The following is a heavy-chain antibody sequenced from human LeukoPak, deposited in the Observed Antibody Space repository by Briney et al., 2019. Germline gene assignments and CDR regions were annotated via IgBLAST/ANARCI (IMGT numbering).Heavy chain of an antibody. CDR2: ISGSGGST. D-gene: IGHD3-10*01. J-gene: IGHJ3*02. CDR3: AKDLRYYGSGSFDAFDI. V-gene: IGHV3-23*01. Sequence: GGTLRLSCAASGFTFSSYGMSWVRQAPGKGLEWVSAISGSGGSTYYADSVKGRFTISRDNSKNTLYLQMNSLRAEDTAVYYCAKDLRYYGSGSFDAFDIWGQGTMVTVSS. CDR1: GFTFSSYG.